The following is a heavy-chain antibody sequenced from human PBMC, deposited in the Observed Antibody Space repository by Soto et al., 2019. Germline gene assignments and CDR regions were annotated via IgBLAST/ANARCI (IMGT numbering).Heavy chain of an antibody. CDR1: GFTFSNAW. V-gene: IGHV3-15*07. D-gene: IGHD3-10*01. Sequence: PGGALRLSCAASGFTFSNAWMNWVRQAPGKGLEGVGRIKSKTDGGATDYAAPVKGRFTISRDDSKNTLYLQMNSLKTEDTAVYYCTTDVTLLWFGEVAHDAFDIWGQGTMVTVSS. CDR3: TTDVTLLWFGEVAHDAFDI. CDR2: IKSKTDGGAT. J-gene: IGHJ3*02.